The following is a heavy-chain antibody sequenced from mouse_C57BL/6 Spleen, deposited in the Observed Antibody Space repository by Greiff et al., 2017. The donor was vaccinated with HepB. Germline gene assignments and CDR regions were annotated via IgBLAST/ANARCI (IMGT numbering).Heavy chain of an antibody. CDR3: ANEADYGSSSYWYFDV. CDR1: GYTFTDYY. J-gene: IGHJ1*03. D-gene: IGHD1-1*01. V-gene: IGHV1-26*01. CDR2: INPNNGGT. Sequence: VQLQQSGPELVKPGASVKISCKASGYTFTDYYMNWVKQSHGKSLEWIGDINPNNGGTSYNQKFKGKATLTVDKSSSTAYMELRSLTSEDSAVYYCANEADYGSSSYWYFDVWGTGTTVTVSS.